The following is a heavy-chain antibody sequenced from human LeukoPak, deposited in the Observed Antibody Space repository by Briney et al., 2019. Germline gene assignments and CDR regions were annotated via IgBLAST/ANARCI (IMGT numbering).Heavy chain of an antibody. V-gene: IGHV3-48*03. Sequence: QPGGSLRLSCAASGFTFSSYEMNWVRQAPGKGLEWVSYISSSGSTIYYADSVKGRFTISRDNAKNSLYLQMNSLRAEDTAVYYCAKDDNWLQFESWGQGTLVTVPS. J-gene: IGHJ5*01. CDR3: AKDDNWLQFES. CDR1: GFTFSSYE. D-gene: IGHD5-24*01. CDR2: ISSSGSTI.